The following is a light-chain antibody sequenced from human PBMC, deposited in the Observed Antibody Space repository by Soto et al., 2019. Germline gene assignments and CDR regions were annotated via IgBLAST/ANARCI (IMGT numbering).Light chain of an antibody. CDR3: QQYNNWPPIT. CDR1: QSVSDN. V-gene: IGKV3-15*01. Sequence: EIVISQSPVTPSLSPGERAPLSFRASQSVSDNLAWYQQKPGQAPRLLIYGASTRATGIPARFSGSGSGTEFTLTISSLQSEDFAVYYCQQYNNWPPITFGQGTRLEIK. J-gene: IGKJ5*01. CDR2: GAS.